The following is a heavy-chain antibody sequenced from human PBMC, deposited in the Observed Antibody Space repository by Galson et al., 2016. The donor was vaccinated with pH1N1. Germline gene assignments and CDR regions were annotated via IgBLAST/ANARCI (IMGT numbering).Heavy chain of an antibody. J-gene: IGHJ4*02. V-gene: IGHV3-33*01. CDR1: GFDFSSWG. Sequence: SLRLSCAASGFDFSSWGMHWVRQSPGRGLEWVAVIWFDGTNEDYADAVKGRFTISRDNANNTLFLQMKKLSAEDTAVYYCAREIAAAGSYWGQGTLVTVSS. CDR3: AREIAAAGSY. CDR2: IWFDGTNE. D-gene: IGHD6-25*01.